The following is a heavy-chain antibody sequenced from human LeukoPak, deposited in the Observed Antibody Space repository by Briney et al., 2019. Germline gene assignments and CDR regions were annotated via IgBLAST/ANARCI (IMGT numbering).Heavy chain of an antibody. CDR2: INPNSGGT. Sequence: ASVKVSCKASGYTFTGYYMHWVRQAPGQGLEWMGWINPNSGGTNYAQKFQGRVTMTRDTSISSAYMELSRLRSDDTAVYYCATVQQQLVNDGFDIWGQGTIVTVSS. CDR3: ATVQQQLVNDGFDI. D-gene: IGHD6-13*01. V-gene: IGHV1-2*02. J-gene: IGHJ3*02. CDR1: GYTFTGYY.